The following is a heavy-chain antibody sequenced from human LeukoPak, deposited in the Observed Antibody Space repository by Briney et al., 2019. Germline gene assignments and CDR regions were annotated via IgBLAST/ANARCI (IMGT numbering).Heavy chain of an antibody. J-gene: IGHJ4*02. D-gene: IGHD6-19*01. V-gene: IGHV3-43*02. CDR3: VKDPHSSGRYYFDY. Sequence: GGSLRLSCAASGFTFDDYAMHWVRQAPGKGLEWVSLISGDGGSTYYADSVKGRFTISRDNSKNTMYVQMSTLRVEDTAVYYCVKDPHSSGRYYFDYWGQGTLVTVSS. CDR1: GFTFDDYA. CDR2: ISGDGGST.